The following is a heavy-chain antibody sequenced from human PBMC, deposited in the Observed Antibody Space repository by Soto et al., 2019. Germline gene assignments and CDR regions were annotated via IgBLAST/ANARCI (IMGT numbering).Heavy chain of an antibody. CDR2: LYSGGTS. V-gene: IGHV3-53*05. Sequence: EVQLVETGGGLIQPGGSLRLSCAASGFSISSNYVTWVRQAPGKGLEWVSLLYSGGTSYYADSVKGRFTISRDNSKNTLYLQMNSLRAEDTAVYYCAKDVVVGATTGLGDYYYYYGMDVWGQGTTVTVSS. J-gene: IGHJ6*02. D-gene: IGHD1-26*01. CDR3: AKDVVVGATTGLGDYYYYYGMDV. CDR1: GFSISSNY.